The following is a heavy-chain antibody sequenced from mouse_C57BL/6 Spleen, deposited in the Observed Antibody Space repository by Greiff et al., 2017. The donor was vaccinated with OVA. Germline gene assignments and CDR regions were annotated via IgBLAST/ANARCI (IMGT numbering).Heavy chain of an antibody. Sequence: VQLQQSGAELVKPGASVKISCKASGYTFTSYWMHWVKQRPGQGLEWIGEIDPSDSYTNYNQKFKGKSTLTVDKSSSTAYMQLSSLTSEDSAVYYCARGGTTVVVPFDYWGQGTTLTVSS. CDR1: GYTFTSYW. J-gene: IGHJ2*01. CDR2: IDPSDSYT. V-gene: IGHV1-69*01. D-gene: IGHD1-1*01. CDR3: ARGGTTVVVPFDY.